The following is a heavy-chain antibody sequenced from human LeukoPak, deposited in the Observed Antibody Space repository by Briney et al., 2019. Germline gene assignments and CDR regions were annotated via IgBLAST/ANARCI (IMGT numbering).Heavy chain of an antibody. J-gene: IGHJ6*02. CDR2: IRSSSTT. V-gene: IGHV3-48*02. Sequence: GGSLRLSCAASGFTFSIYGINWVRQAPGKGLEWIAFIRSSSTTTYADSVKGRFTISRDNAKNSLYLQMNSLRDEDTAVYYCAGEAVAGTRGMDVWGQGTTVTVSS. CDR1: GFTFSIYG. D-gene: IGHD6-19*01. CDR3: AGEAVAGTRGMDV.